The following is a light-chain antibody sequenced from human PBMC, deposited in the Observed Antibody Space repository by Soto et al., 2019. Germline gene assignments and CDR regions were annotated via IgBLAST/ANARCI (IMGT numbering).Light chain of an antibody. V-gene: IGKV1-9*01. CDR3: QQLNNYPLT. CDR2: AAS. CDR1: QGISSS. Sequence: DIQLTQSPTFLSASVGDRVTITCRASQGISSSLALYQQTPGKAPKILIYAASTLQSGVPSRFSGSRSGTEFTLTISSLQPEDFGNYYCQQLNNYPLTFGGGNTVEIK. J-gene: IGKJ4*02.